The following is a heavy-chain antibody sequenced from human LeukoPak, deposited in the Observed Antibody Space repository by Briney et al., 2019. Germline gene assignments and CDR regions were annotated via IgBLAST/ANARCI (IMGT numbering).Heavy chain of an antibody. D-gene: IGHD3-10*01. V-gene: IGHV3-7*01. Sequence: GGSLRLSCAASGFTFSSYWMTWVRQAPGKGLEWVANIKQDGSEKYYVDSVEGRFSISRDNAKNSLYLQMNSLRVEDTAVYYCAVLRGNNYWGQGTLVTVSS. J-gene: IGHJ4*02. CDR2: IKQDGSEK. CDR3: AVLRGNNY. CDR1: GFTFSSYW.